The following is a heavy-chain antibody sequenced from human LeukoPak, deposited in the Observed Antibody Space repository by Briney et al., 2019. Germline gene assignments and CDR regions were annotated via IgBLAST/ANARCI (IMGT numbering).Heavy chain of an antibody. J-gene: IGHJ5*02. CDR2: IKQDGSEK. CDR3: ARDGTHYYDSSGYPNWFDP. V-gene: IGHV3-7*01. Sequence: SGGSLRLSCSASGFTFSSYWMSWVRQAPGKGLEWVANIKQDGSEKYYVDSVKGRFTISRDNAKNSLYLQMNSLRAEDTAVYYCARDGTHYYDSSGYPNWFDPWGQGTLVTVSS. CDR1: GFTFSSYW. D-gene: IGHD3-22*01.